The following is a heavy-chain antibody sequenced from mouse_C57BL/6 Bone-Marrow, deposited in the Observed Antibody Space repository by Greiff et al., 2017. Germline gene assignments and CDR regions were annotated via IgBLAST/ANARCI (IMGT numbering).Heavy chain of an antibody. CDR1: GFNIKDDY. CDR2: IDPENGDT. V-gene: IGHV14-4*01. D-gene: IGHD2-1*01. CDR3: TSGGNYPFAY. Sequence: EVQLQQSGAELVRPGASVKLSCTASGFNIKDDYMHWVKQRPEQGLEWIGWIDPENGDTEYASKFQGKATITADTSSNTAYLQLSSLTSEDTAVYYCTSGGNYPFAYWGQVTLVTVSA. J-gene: IGHJ3*01.